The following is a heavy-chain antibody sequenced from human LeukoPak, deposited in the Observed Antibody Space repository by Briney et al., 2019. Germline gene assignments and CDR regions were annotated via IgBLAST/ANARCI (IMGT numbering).Heavy chain of an antibody. Sequence: SETLSLTCAVYGGSFSSYYWSWIRQPPGKGLEWIGESNHSGSTNYNPSLKSRVTISVDTSKNQFSLKLSSVTAADTAVYYCARREGYNFDYWGQGTLVTVSS. CDR2: SNHSGST. J-gene: IGHJ4*02. V-gene: IGHV4-34*01. CDR1: GGSFSSYY. CDR3: ARREGYNFDY. D-gene: IGHD5-24*01.